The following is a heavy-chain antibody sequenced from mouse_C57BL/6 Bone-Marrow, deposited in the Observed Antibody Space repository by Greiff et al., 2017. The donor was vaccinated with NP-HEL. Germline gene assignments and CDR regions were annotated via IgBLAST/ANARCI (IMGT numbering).Heavy chain of an antibody. J-gene: IGHJ2*01. CDR2: ISSGGSYT. V-gene: IGHV5-6*01. D-gene: IGHD4-1*01. CDR3: ARQRPGTREFDY. Sequence: EVKLMESGGDLVKPGGSLKLSCAASGFTFSSYGMSWVRQTPDKRLEWVATISSGGSYTYYPDSVKGRFTISRDNAKNTLYLQMSSLKSEDTAMYYCARQRPGTREFDYWGQGTTLTVSS. CDR1: GFTFSSYG.